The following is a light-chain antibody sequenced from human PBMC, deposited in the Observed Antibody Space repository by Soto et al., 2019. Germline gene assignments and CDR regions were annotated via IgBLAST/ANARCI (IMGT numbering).Light chain of an antibody. CDR3: TSWTTSNSYV. Sequence: QSVLTQPAAVSGSPAQSITISCTGTNSDVGGYNYVSWYQQHPGTAPKLMIFDVSNQPSGVSNRFSGSKSGNTASLTISGLQAEDEADYYCTSWTTSNSYVFGTGTKLTVL. CDR2: DVS. V-gene: IGLV2-14*01. J-gene: IGLJ1*01. CDR1: NSDVGGYNY.